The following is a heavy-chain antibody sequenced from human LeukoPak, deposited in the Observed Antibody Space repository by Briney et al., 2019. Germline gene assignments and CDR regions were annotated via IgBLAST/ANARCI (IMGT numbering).Heavy chain of an antibody. CDR2: IYYSGST. V-gene: IGHV4-59*01. CDR3: ARDDSSGYFGY. J-gene: IGHJ4*02. Sequence: PSETLSLTCTVSGGSISSYYWSWIRQPPGKGLEWIGYIYYSGSTNYNPSLKCRVTISVDTSKNQFSLKLSSVTAADTAVYYCARDDSSGYFGYWGQGTLVTVSS. D-gene: IGHD3-22*01. CDR1: GGSISSYY.